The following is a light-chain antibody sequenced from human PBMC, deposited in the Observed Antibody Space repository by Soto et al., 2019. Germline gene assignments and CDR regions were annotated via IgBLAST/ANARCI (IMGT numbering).Light chain of an antibody. J-gene: IGKJ2*01. CDR2: GAS. V-gene: IGKV3-20*01. CDR1: QSVNSNY. CDR3: QQNGGSPYT. Sequence: EMVLTQSPGTLSLSPGERVTLSCRASQSVNSNYLAWYQQRPGQAPRLLIYGASRGSTVIPDMFSGSGSGADFTLIISRLEPDVFVLYYCQQNGGSPYTFGQGTKLEIK.